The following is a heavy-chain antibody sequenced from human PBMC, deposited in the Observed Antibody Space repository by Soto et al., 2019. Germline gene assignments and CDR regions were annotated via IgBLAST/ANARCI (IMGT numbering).Heavy chain of an antibody. CDR3: AGGNHRWRQLWDFDL. V-gene: IGHV1-69*12. D-gene: IGHD5-12*01. CDR2: IIPIFGTA. CDR1: GGTFSSYT. Sequence: QVQLVQSGAEVKKPGSSVTVSCKASGGTFSSYTISWVRQAPGQGLEWMGGIIPIFGTANYAQKFQGRVTITADEPTSTAYMELRSLRSEDTAVYCCAGGNHRWRQLWDFDLWGRGTLVTVSS. J-gene: IGHJ2*01.